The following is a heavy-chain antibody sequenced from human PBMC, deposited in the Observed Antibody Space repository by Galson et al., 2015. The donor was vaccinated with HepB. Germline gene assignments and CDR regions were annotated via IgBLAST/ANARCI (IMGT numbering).Heavy chain of an antibody. V-gene: IGHV4-59*13. CDR2: MHYSGST. J-gene: IGHJ5*02. D-gene: IGHD3-3*01. CDR1: GGSISGYY. CDR3: ARTIYGVPDNWFDP. Sequence: SETLSLTCTVSGGSISGYYWGWFRQPPGKGLEWIGLMHYSGSTNYNPSLKRRVTISLDTSKNQFSLKVSSVTAADTAIYYCARTIYGVPDNWFDPWGQGSLITVSS.